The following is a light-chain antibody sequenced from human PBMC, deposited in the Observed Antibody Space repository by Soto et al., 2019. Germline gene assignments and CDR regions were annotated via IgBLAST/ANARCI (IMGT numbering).Light chain of an antibody. CDR3: QQYDALPFT. V-gene: IGKV1-33*01. CDR2: DAS. CDR1: HHINNY. J-gene: IGKJ3*01. Sequence: DIQMTQSPSSLSASVGDRVTITCQAGHHINNYLNWFQQKPGKPPKLLIYDASKLQTGVPSRFSGSGSVTHFTFTISSLQPEDIATYYGQQYDALPFTFGPGTKVNIK.